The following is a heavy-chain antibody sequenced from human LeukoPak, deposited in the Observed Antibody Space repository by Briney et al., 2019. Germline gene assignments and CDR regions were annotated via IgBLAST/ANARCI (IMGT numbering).Heavy chain of an antibody. CDR3: ARRYAGGWTDY. CDR2: MNPENGNT. J-gene: IGHJ4*02. D-gene: IGHD6-19*01. Sequence: ASVKVSCKASGYTFSSNDINWVRQAIGQGFEWMGWMNPENGNTGYAEKFQGRVTLTRDTSISTAYMELSSLGSEDTAVYYCARRYAGGWTDYWGQGTLVTVSS. V-gene: IGHV1-8*01. CDR1: GYTFSSND.